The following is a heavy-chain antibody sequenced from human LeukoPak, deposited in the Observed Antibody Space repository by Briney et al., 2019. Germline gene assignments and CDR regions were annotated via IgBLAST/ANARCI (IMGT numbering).Heavy chain of an antibody. V-gene: IGHV1-69*05. D-gene: IGHD5-12*01. J-gene: IGHJ4*02. CDR2: IIPIFGTA. CDR3: ARERGDERGYSGYDSPFDY. Sequence: SVKVSCKASGGTFSSYAISWVRQAPGQGREWMGGIIPIFGTANYAQKFQGRVTITTDESTSTAYMELSSLRSEDTAVYYCARERGDERGYSGYDSPFDYWGQGTLVTVSS. CDR1: GGTFSSYA.